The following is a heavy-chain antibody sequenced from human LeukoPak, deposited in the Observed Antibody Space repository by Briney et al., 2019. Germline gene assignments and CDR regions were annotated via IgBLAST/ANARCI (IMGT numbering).Heavy chain of an antibody. CDR1: GFTFSSYG. J-gene: IGHJ4*02. CDR3: AKDLEQWLVQYYFDY. D-gene: IGHD6-19*01. CDR2: ISYDGSNK. Sequence: GGSLRLSCAASGFTFSSYGMHWVRQAPGKGLEWVAVISYDGSNKYYADSVKGRFTISRDNSKNTLYLQMNSLSAEDTAVYYCAKDLEQWLVQYYFDYWGQGTLVTVSS. V-gene: IGHV3-30*18.